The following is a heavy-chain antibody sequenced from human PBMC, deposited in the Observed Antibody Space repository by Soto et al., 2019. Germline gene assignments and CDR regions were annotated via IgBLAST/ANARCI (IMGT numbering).Heavy chain of an antibody. D-gene: IGHD1-26*01. CDR3: ARGVTAGVDY. V-gene: IGHV1-8*01. CDR1: GYSFTSLD. CDR2: MEPSSGKT. J-gene: IGHJ4*02. Sequence: VASVKVSCKASGYSFTSLDINWVRQTAGQGLEWMGWMEPSSGKTGYAQKFHDRVTMTSDTSINTAYMELTTLTSDDTAFYYCARGVTAGVDYWGQGTLVTVSS.